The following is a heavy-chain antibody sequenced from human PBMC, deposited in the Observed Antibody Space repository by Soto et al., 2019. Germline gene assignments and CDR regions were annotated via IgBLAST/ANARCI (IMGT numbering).Heavy chain of an antibody. CDR2: ILHDGSAE. CDR1: GFIFTSYG. CDR3: ARSRDGYSFYFYYGMDG. D-gene: IGHD4-4*01. V-gene: IGHV3-30*03. J-gene: IGHJ6*02. Sequence: GGSLRLSCAASGFIFTSYGMHWVRQAPGRGLEWMALILHDGSAEYYADSVKGRFTISRDNSKNTLYLQMNSLTAEDTAVYYCARSRDGYSFYFYYGMDGWGQGTTVTVSS.